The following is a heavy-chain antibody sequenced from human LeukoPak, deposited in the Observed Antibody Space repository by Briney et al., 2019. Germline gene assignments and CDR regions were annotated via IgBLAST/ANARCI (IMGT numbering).Heavy chain of an antibody. CDR3: ARQKYFDWSGYHDAFDI. J-gene: IGHJ3*02. D-gene: IGHD3-9*01. Sequence: SETLSHTCTVSGGSISSYYWSWIRQPPGKGLEWIGYIYTSGSTNYNPSLKSRVTISVDTSKNQFSLKLSSVTAADTAVYYCARQKYFDWSGYHDAFDIWGQGTMVTVSS. CDR2: IYTSGST. CDR1: GGSISSYY. V-gene: IGHV4-4*09.